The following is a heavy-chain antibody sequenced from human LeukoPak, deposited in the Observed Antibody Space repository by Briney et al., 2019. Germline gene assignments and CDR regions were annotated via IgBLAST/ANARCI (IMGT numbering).Heavy chain of an antibody. CDR1: GFTFSSYA. CDR2: ISGSGSNT. Sequence: GASLRLSCAASGFTFSSYALNWVRQAPGKGLEWVSGISGSGSNTYYADSVMGRFTISRDNSKNTLYLQMNSLRAEDTAVYYCAKDVLSGTYYYFDQWGQGTLVTVSS. CDR3: AKDVLSGTYYYFDQ. J-gene: IGHJ4*02. D-gene: IGHD1-26*01. V-gene: IGHV3-23*01.